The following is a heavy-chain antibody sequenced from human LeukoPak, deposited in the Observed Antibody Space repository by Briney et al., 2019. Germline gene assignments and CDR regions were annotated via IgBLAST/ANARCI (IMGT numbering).Heavy chain of an antibody. J-gene: IGHJ4*02. CDR3: ARGYYYDTSGYSLPLDY. Sequence: GGSLRLSCAASAFTVSSNYMSWVRQAPGKGLEWVSIIYSGGTTYYADSVKGRFTISRDNSKNTLFLQMSSLRAEDTAVYYCARGYYYDTSGYSLPLDYWGQGTLLTVSS. CDR1: AFTVSSNY. D-gene: IGHD3-22*01. CDR2: IYSGGTT. V-gene: IGHV3-53*01.